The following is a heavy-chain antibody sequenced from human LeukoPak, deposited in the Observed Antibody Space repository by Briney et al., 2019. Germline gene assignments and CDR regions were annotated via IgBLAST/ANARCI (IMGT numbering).Heavy chain of an antibody. CDR1: GGSFSGYY. V-gene: IGHV4-34*01. J-gene: IGHJ3*02. CDR2: INHSGST. D-gene: IGHD6-13*01. CDR3: AKYSSSWHDAFDI. Sequence: KPSETLSLTCAVYGGSFSGYYWSWIRQPPGKGLEWIGEINHSGSTNYNPSLKSRVTISVDTSKNQFSLKLSSVTAADTAVYYCAKYSSSWHDAFDIWGQGTMVTVSS.